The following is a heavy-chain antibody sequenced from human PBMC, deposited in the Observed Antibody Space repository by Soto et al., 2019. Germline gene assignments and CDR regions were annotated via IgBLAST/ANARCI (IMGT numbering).Heavy chain of an antibody. CDR1: GFTFSSYA. CDR2: ISYDGSNK. D-gene: IGHD3-3*01. CDR3: ARGRRFLEWLLIDY. Sequence: ESGGGVVQPGRSLRLSCAASGFTFSSYAMHWVRQAPGKGLEWVAVISYDGSNKYYADSVKGRFTISRDNSKNTLYLQMNSLRAEDTAVYYCARGRRFLEWLLIDYWGQGTLVTVSS. V-gene: IGHV3-30-3*01. J-gene: IGHJ4*02.